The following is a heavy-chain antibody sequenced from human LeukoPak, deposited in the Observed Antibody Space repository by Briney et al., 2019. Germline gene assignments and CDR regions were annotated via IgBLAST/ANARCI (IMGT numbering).Heavy chain of an antibody. J-gene: IGHJ4*02. CDR2: INIVNNAI. Sequence: GGSLRLSCAASGFTFSSYSLNWVRQAPGKGLEWVSHINIVNNAIYYSDSVKGRFTISRDNAKNSLYLQMSSLRAEDTAVYYCARDSVDGGTFDYWGQGTLVSVSS. CDR1: GFTFSSYS. CDR3: ARDSVDGGTFDY. D-gene: IGHD5-24*01. V-gene: IGHV3-48*04.